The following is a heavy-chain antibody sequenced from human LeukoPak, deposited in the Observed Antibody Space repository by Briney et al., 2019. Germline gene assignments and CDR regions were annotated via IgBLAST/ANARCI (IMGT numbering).Heavy chain of an antibody. D-gene: IGHD3-9*01. CDR3: AREGRSDYDILTGYYTDYYFDY. J-gene: IGHJ4*02. CDR2: INPDSGGT. CDR1: GYTFTGYY. V-gene: IGHV1-2*02. Sequence: ASVKVSCKASGYTFTGYYMHWVRQAPGQGLEWMGWINPDSGGTNYAQKLQGRVTMTTDTSTSTAYMELRSLRPDDTAVYYCAREGRSDYDILTGYYTDYYFDYWGQGTLVTVSS.